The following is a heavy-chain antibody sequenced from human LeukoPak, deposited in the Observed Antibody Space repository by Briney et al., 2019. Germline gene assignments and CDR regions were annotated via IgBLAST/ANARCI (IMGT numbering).Heavy chain of an antibody. V-gene: IGHV4-39*07. CDR1: GGSINSSNYY. CDR2: IYYSGST. J-gene: IGHJ5*02. CDR3: ARMGVFGERKGWFDP. D-gene: IGHD3-3*01. Sequence: SETLSLTCTVSGGSINSSNYYWGWIRQPPGKGLEWIVSIYYSGSTYYNPSLKSRVSISLDTSKNQFSLKLSSVTAADTAVYYCARMGVFGERKGWFDPRGQGTLVTVSS.